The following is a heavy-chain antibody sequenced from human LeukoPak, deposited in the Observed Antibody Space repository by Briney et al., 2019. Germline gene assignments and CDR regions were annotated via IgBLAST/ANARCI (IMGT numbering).Heavy chain of an antibody. J-gene: IGHJ6*03. Sequence: SETLSLTCTVSGGSISSSSYYWSWIRQPAGKGLEWIGRIYTSGSTNYNPSLKSRVTISVDTSKNQFSLKLSSVTAADTAVYYCARDWDSGYDRPYYYYYYYMDVWGKGTTVTVSS. V-gene: IGHV4-61*02. CDR2: IYTSGST. D-gene: IGHD5-12*01. CDR1: GGSISSSSYY. CDR3: ARDWDSGYDRPYYYYYYYMDV.